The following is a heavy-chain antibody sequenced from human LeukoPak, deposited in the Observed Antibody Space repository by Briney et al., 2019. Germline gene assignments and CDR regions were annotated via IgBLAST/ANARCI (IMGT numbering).Heavy chain of an antibody. J-gene: IGHJ4*02. CDR1: GFTFSSYA. CDR2: ISYDGSNK. V-gene: IGHV3-30-3*01. Sequence: GRSLRLSCAASGFTFSSYAMHWVRQAPGKGLEWVAVISYDGSNKYYADSVKGRFTISRDNSKNTLYLQVNSLRAEDTAVYYCVRDSGWFEQYFDYWGQGTLVTVSS. D-gene: IGHD6-19*01. CDR3: VRDSGWFEQYFDY.